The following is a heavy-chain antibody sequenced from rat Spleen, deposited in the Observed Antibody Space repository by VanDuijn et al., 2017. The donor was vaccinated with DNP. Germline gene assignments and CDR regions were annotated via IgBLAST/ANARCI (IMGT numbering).Heavy chain of an antibody. CDR2: ISTGGGNT. J-gene: IGHJ2*01. CDR3: AKGGYNNYGFDY. D-gene: IGHD1-10*01. Sequence: EVQLVESGGGLVQPGRSLKLSCAASGFTYSNYVMAWVRQAPTKGLEWVASISTGGGNTSYRDSVKGRFTISRDNAKNTLYLQMDSLRSEDTATYYCAKGGYNNYGFDYWGQGVMVTVSS. V-gene: IGHV5S13*01. CDR1: GFTYSNYV.